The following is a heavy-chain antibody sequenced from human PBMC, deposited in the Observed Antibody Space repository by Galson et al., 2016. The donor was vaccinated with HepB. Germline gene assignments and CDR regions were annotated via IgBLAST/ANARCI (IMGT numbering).Heavy chain of an antibody. CDR3: VTRNPSSASDY. D-gene: IGHD1-14*01. CDR2: IARSGNI. V-gene: IGHV4-38-2*02. Sequence: ETLSLTCTVSGYSISSDYFWGWIRQPPVKGLEWIGTIARSGNIHYSPSLKSRVTMSVDTSKNQFSLKLSSVTASDTAVYYCVTRNPSSASDYWGQGTLVTVSS. J-gene: IGHJ4*02. CDR1: GYSISSDYF.